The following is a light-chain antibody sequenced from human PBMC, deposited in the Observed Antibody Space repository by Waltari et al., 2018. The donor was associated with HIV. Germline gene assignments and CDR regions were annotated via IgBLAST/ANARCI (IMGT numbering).Light chain of an antibody. CDR2: AAS. CDR1: QDIAND. Sequence: DIQMTQSPSSLSASVGDRVTITCRASQDIANDLAWFQQKPGEAPKSLISAASSLQSGVPSKFSGRGSGTDFTLTISSLQPEDSASYFCQQYHSYPLTFGGGTKVEIK. V-gene: IGKV1-16*02. J-gene: IGKJ4*01. CDR3: QQYHSYPLT.